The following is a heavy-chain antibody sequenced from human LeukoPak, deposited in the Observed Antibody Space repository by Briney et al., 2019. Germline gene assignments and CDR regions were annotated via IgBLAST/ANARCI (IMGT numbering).Heavy chain of an antibody. CDR2: ISGSGGST. V-gene: IGHV3-23*01. J-gene: IGHJ4*02. D-gene: IGHD4-11*01. CDR3: AKDDYNGFDY. CDR1: GFTFAAFN. Sequence: PGGSLRLSCATSGFTFAAFNMNWVRQAPGKGLEWVSAISGSGGSTYYADSVKGRFTISRDNSKNTLYLQMNSLRAEDTAVYYCAKDDYNGFDYWGQGTLVTVSS.